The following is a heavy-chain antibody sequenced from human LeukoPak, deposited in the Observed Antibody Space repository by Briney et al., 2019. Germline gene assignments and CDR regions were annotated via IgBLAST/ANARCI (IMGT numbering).Heavy chain of an antibody. Sequence: PGGSLRLSCAASGLTLSDYYMTWIRQAPGKGLEWVSYISSSGSNTNYADSVKGRFTISRDNAKNSLYLQMNSLRAEDTAVYYCARGIVGATRNVYWGQGTLVTVSS. V-gene: IGHV3-11*06. CDR1: GLTLSDYY. D-gene: IGHD1-26*01. J-gene: IGHJ4*02. CDR2: ISSSGSNT. CDR3: ARGIVGATRNVY.